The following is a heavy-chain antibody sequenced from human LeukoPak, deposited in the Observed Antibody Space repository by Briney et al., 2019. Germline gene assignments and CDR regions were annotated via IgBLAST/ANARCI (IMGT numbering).Heavy chain of an antibody. CDR3: ARPRRILWFGEKGAFDI. CDR2: IYTSGST. D-gene: IGHD3-10*01. V-gene: IGHV4-4*07. CDR1: GGSISSYY. Sequence: SETLSLTCTVSGGSISSYYWSWIRQPAGKGLEWIGRIYTSGSTNYNPSLKRRVTMSVDTSKNQFSLKLSSVTAADTAVYYCARPRRILWFGEKGAFDIWGQGTMVTVSS. J-gene: IGHJ3*02.